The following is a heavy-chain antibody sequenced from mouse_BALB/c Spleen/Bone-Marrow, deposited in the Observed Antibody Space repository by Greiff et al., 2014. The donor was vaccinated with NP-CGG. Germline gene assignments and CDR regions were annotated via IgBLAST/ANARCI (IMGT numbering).Heavy chain of an antibody. Sequence: QVQLQQSGAELAKPGASVKMSCKASGYTFTSYWMHWVKQRPGQGLEWIGYINPSTGYTEYNQKFKDRATLTADKSSSTAYMQLSSLTSEDSAVYYCAREGYYGSPFAYWGQGTLVTVSA. CDR1: GYTFTSYW. D-gene: IGHD1-1*01. J-gene: IGHJ3*01. V-gene: IGHV1-7*01. CDR3: AREGYYGSPFAY. CDR2: INPSTGYT.